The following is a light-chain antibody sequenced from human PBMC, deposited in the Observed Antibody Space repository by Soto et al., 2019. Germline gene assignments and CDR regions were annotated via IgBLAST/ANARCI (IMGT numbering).Light chain of an antibody. CDR2: DVS. Sequence: QSLLTQPASVTGSPGQSITISCTGTSSDVGGYNYVSWYQQHPVKAPKLLIYDVSDRPSGVSIRFSGSKSGNTASLTISGLQAEDEADYYCGSYTTSSTLVFGTGTKVTVL. V-gene: IGLV2-14*03. CDR1: SSDVGGYNY. J-gene: IGLJ1*01. CDR3: GSYTTSSTLV.